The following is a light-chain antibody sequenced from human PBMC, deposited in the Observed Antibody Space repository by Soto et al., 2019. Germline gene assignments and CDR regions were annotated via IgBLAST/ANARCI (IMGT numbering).Light chain of an antibody. J-gene: IGKJ4*01. CDR3: QQRRTWPLT. Sequence: EIVLTQSPATLSLSPGERATLSCRATQSVSSYLAWYQHKPGQAPRLLIYDASNMATRIPASFSGSGSGTDFTLTISRLEPDDFAVYYCQQRRTWPLTLGGGTKVEIK. V-gene: IGKV3-11*01. CDR2: DAS. CDR1: QSVSSY.